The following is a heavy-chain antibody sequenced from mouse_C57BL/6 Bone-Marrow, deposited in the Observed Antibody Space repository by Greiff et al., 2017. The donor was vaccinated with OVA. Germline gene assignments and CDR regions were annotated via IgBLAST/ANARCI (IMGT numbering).Heavy chain of an antibody. CDR2: ISNLAYSI. CDR1: GFTFSDYG. V-gene: IGHV5-15*01. Sequence: DVKLVESGGGLVQPGGSLKLSCAASGFTFSDYGMAWVRQAPRKGPEWVAFISNLAYSIYYADTVTGRFTISRENAKNTLYLEMSSLRSEDTAMYYCARQDYGSSEDWYFDVWGTGTTVTVSS. J-gene: IGHJ1*03. CDR3: ARQDYGSSEDWYFDV. D-gene: IGHD1-1*01.